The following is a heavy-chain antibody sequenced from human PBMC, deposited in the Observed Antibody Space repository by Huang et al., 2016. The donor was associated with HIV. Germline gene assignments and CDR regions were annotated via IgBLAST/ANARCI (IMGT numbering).Heavy chain of an antibody. CDR2: MHWNNEK. CDR1: GFSLSTSGVG. J-gene: IGHJ1*01. CDR3: ARRAASGWQQEYFHL. D-gene: IGHD6-19*01. Sequence: QITLKESGPTLVKPTQTPTLTCTFSGFSLSTSGVGVGWIRQPPGKALEWLALMHWNNEKHYNSSLKSRLTITKDTSKNQVVLTMANVDPLDTATYYCARRAASGWQQEYFHLWGQGTLVTVSS. V-gene: IGHV2-5*01.